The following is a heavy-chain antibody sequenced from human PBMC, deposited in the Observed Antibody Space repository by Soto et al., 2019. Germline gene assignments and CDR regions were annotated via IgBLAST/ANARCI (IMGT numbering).Heavy chain of an antibody. D-gene: IGHD2-15*01. J-gene: IGHJ6*02. CDR1: GYSVSSSDYY. CDR2: MFSSGLT. Sequence: SETLSLTCSVSGYSVSSSDYYWAWIRQPPGKGLEWIGSMFSSGLTYYNPSLKRRVTLSVDTSKNQFSVRLNSVTAADTAVYYCAPLSVSLSGPYGIHVWGQGTTVTVSS. CDR3: APLSVSLSGPYGIHV. V-gene: IGHV4-39*01.